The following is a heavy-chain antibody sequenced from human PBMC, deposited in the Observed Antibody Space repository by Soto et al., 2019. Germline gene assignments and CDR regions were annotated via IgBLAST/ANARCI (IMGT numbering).Heavy chain of an antibody. D-gene: IGHD3-10*01. CDR2: TYYRSKWYN. Sequence: SQTLSLTCAISGDSVSSDSAAWNWIRQSPSRGLEWLGRTYYRSKWYNDYAVSVKSRITIHPDTSKNQFSLQLNSVTPEDTAVYFCARTDGSGSYYPTPFNWFDPWGQGTLVTVSS. CDR1: GDSVSSDSAA. V-gene: IGHV6-1*01. J-gene: IGHJ5*02. CDR3: ARTDGSGSYYPTPFNWFDP.